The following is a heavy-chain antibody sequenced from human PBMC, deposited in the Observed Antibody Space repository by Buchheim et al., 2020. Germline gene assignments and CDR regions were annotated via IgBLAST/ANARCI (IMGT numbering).Heavy chain of an antibody. CDR2: ISYDGNVQ. Sequence: QVNLVQSGGGVVQPGGSLRLSCVASTLPLNSNAFHWVRQTPGKGLEWLSLISYDGNVQYYADSVKGRFTISRATSKNTLYLQLNSLRTEDSGVYFCARGFEGSRVLADPYFLDFWGQGT. CDR3: ARGFEGSRVLADPYFLDF. D-gene: IGHD2-15*01. J-gene: IGHJ4*02. CDR1: TLPLNSNA. V-gene: IGHV3-30-3*01.